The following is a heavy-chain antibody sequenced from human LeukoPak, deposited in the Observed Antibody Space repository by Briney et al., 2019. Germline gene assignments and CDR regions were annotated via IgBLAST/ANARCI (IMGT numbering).Heavy chain of an antibody. V-gene: IGHV3-7*01. CDR3: ARDKEGGSNDH. CDR2: IKEDGREK. J-gene: IGHJ4*02. Sequence: GGSLRLSCVASGFTFRRHWMSWVRQAPGKGLEWVANIKEDGREKKYVDSVKDRFTISRDNTKNLVYLQMSGLRVDDTAIYYCARDKEGGSNDHWGQGTLVTVSS. CDR1: GFTFRRHW. D-gene: IGHD2-15*01.